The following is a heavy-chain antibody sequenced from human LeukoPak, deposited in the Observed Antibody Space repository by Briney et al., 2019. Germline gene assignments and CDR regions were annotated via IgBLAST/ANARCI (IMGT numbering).Heavy chain of an antibody. CDR3: ARGYCSSTTCYEMDV. CDR1: GGTFSSYA. Sequence: SVKVSCNASGGTFSSYAISWVRQAPGQGLEWMGRIIPILGIANYAQKFQGRVTITADKSTSTAYMELSSLRSEDTAVYYCARGYCSSTTCYEMDVWGKGTTVTVSS. V-gene: IGHV1-69*04. CDR2: IIPILGIA. D-gene: IGHD2-2*01. J-gene: IGHJ6*04.